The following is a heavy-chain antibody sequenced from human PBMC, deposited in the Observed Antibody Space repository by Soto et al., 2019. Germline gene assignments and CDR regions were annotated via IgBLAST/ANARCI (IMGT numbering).Heavy chain of an antibody. J-gene: IGHJ4*02. CDR3: AREGEVSGNPDY. Sequence: GGSLRPSCVASGFTFSSYAMHWVRQAPGKGLEWVAVMSYDGSNKYYADSVKGRFTISRDNYKNTLYLQMNSLRAEDTAVYYCAREGEVSGNPDYWGQGTLVTVSS. D-gene: IGHD3-3*01. CDR2: MSYDGSNK. CDR1: GFTFSSYA. V-gene: IGHV3-30-3*01.